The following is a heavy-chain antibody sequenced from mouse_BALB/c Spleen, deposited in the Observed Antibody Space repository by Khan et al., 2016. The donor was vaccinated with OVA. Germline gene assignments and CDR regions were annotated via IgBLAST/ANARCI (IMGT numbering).Heavy chain of an antibody. CDR1: GFTFSTYG. J-gene: IGHJ3*01. V-gene: IGHV5-6*01. Sequence: VELVESGGDLVKPGGSLKLSCAASGFTFSTYGMSWVRQTPDKRLAWVATISSGGSYTYYPDNVKGRFTISRGNAKNTLYLQMSSLKSEDTAMYYCARLAYYYNSEGFAYWGQGTLVTVSA. CDR3: ARLAYYYNSEGFAY. D-gene: IGHD1-1*01. CDR2: ISSGGSYT.